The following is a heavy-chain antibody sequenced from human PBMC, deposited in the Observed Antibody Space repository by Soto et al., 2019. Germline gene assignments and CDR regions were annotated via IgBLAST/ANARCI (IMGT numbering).Heavy chain of an antibody. J-gene: IGHJ4*02. CDR2: IYYKGSG. D-gene: IGHD1-26*01. Sequence: SETLSLTWTVSGGSINSYYWSWIRQPPGKGLEWIGYIYYKGSGDYNPSLKSRVTISVDTSKNQFSLKLSSVTAADTAVYYCATLGSTPFDSWGQGTLVTVSS. CDR1: GGSINSYY. CDR3: ATLGSTPFDS. V-gene: IGHV4-59*01.